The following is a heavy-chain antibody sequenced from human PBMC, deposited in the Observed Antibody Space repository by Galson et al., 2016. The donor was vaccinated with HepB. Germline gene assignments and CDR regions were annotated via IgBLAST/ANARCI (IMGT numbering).Heavy chain of an antibody. V-gene: IGHV3-30*18. CDR2: ISYDGSDI. D-gene: IGHD3-9*01. J-gene: IGHJ6*02. Sequence: SLRLSCAASGFTFSTYGMHWVRQAPGKELEWVAVISYDGSDIYYSDSVQGRFAISRDNSKNTLYLQMKSLRAEDTAVYYCAKDRAIRRSFAATYYFGMDVWAKGPRSPSP. CDR3: AKDRAIRRSFAATYYFGMDV. CDR1: GFTFSTYG.